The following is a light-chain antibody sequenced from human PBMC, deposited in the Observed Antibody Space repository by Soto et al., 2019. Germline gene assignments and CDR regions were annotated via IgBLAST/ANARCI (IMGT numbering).Light chain of an antibody. Sequence: QAVLTQPPPVSAAPGQKVTLSCSGSSSKIGSHYVSWYQQLPRTAPKLLIYENNKRPSGIPDRFSGSKSGTSVTLGITGLQTGDEADYYCGTWDSSLSAYVFGTGTKVTVL. CDR2: ENN. CDR3: GTWDSSLSAYV. V-gene: IGLV1-51*02. CDR1: SSKIGSHY. J-gene: IGLJ1*01.